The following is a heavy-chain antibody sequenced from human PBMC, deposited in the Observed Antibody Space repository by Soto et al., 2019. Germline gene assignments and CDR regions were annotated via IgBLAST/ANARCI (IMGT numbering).Heavy chain of an antibody. D-gene: IGHD1-26*01. CDR3: AKGSGEGATWGDFDY. CDR2: VSGGGTT. V-gene: IGHV3-23*01. Sequence: EVQLLESGGGLVQPGGSLRLSCATSGFTFSKYAMSWVRQAPGKGLEWVSTVSGGGTTLYADSVKGRFTISRDNSKNTLYLQMNSLRAEDSAVYFCAKGSGEGATWGDFDYWGQGALVTVSS. J-gene: IGHJ4*02. CDR1: GFTFSKYA.